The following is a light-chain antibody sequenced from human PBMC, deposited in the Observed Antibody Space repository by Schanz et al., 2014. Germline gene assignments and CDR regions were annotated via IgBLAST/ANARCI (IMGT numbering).Light chain of an antibody. J-gene: IGLJ2*01. V-gene: IGLV1-40*01. Sequence: QSVLTQPPSMSGAPGQRVTISCTGNSSNIGSGYDVHWYQCLPGTAPKLLIYDNNNRPSGVPDRFSGSKSGTSASLAISGLQSEDEAHYYCAAWDDSLNGHVVFGGGTKLTVL. CDR2: DNN. CDR3: AAWDDSLNGHVV. CDR1: SSNIGSGYD.